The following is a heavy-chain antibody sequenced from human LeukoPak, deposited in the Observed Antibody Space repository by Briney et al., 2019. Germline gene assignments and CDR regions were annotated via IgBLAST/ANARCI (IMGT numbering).Heavy chain of an antibody. Sequence: SETLSLTCSVSGDSISSSSSSYYWGWLRQPPGKGLEWIGSIYIGSTYYNPSLRTRITISLDRPKNQFSLKLSSVTAADTAVYYCARGSGSYDPLSPFDYWGQGTLVTVSS. CDR3: ARGSGSYDPLSPFDY. V-gene: IGHV4-39*07. D-gene: IGHD1-26*01. J-gene: IGHJ4*02. CDR2: IYIGST. CDR1: GDSISSSSSSYY.